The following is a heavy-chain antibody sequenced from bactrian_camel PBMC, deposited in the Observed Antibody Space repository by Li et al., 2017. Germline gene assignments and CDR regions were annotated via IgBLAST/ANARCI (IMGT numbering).Heavy chain of an antibody. CDR1: GRIYKDC. J-gene: IGHJ6*01. D-gene: IGHD2*01. CDR2: IVTSGEAT. V-gene: IGHV3S54*01. Sequence: HVQLVESGGGLVQPGGSLRLSCVASGRIYKDCLGWFRQAPGKEREGVAAIVTSGEATYYADSVKGRFIISQDNGKMYLQMNSLKAEDTAMYYCAASIGDQYCSGSALIRAQEKGKGYRGQGTQVTVS. CDR3: AASIGDQYCSGSALIRAQEKGKGY.